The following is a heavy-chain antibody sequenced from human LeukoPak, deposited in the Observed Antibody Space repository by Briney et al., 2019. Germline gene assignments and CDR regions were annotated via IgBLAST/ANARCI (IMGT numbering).Heavy chain of an antibody. D-gene: IGHD2-2*01. CDR3: ARGLSRYCSSTSCYGWVY. CDR1: GGSISSYY. J-gene: IGHJ4*02. CDR2: IYTSGST. V-gene: IGHV4-4*07. Sequence: SETLSLTCTVSGGSISSYYWSWIRQPAGKGLEWIGRIYTSGSTNYNPSLKSRVTISVDTSKNQFSLKLSSVTAADTAVYYCARGLSRYCSSTSCYGWVYWGQGTLVTVSS.